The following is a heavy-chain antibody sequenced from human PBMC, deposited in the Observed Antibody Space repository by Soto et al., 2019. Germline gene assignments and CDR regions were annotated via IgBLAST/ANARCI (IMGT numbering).Heavy chain of an antibody. Sequence: SVKVSCKASGGTFSSYAISWVRQAPGQGLEWMGGIIPIFGTANYAQKFQGRVTITADKSTSTAYMELSSLRSEDTAVYYCATESLTRGGTTTPPYYYYYGMDVWGQGTTVTVSS. CDR3: ATESLTRGGTTTPPYYYYYGMDV. CDR2: IIPIFGTA. CDR1: GGTFSSYA. V-gene: IGHV1-69*06. J-gene: IGHJ6*02. D-gene: IGHD1-1*01.